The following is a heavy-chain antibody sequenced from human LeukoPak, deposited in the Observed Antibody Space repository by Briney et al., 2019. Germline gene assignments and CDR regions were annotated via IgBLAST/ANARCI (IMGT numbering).Heavy chain of an antibody. CDR3: ATPQQWLVLWNYFDY. CDR1: GFTFSSYG. D-gene: IGHD6-19*01. Sequence: GGSLRLSCAASGFTFSSYGMHWVRQAPGKGLEWVAVISYDGSNKYYADSVKGRFTISRDNSKNTLYLQMNSLRAEDTAVYYCATPQQWLVLWNYFDYWGQGTLVTVSA. V-gene: IGHV3-30*03. J-gene: IGHJ4*02. CDR2: ISYDGSNK.